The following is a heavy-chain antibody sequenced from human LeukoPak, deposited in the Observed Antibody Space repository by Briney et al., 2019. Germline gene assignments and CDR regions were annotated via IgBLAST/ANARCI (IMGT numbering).Heavy chain of an antibody. Sequence: PGGSLRLSCAASGFTFSSYSIDWVRQAPGKGLEWLSHISSSSSTIYYADSVKGRFTISRDNAKNSVYLQMNSLRAEDTAVYYCARLGHYYYFMDFWGTGTRVTVSS. CDR3: ARLGHYYYFMDF. J-gene: IGHJ6*03. CDR1: GFTFSSYS. V-gene: IGHV3-48*04. D-gene: IGHD1-26*01. CDR2: ISSSSSTI.